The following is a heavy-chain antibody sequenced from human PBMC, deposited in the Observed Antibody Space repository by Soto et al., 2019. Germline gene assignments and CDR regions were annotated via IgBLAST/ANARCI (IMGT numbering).Heavy chain of an antibody. D-gene: IGHD1-7*01. V-gene: IGHV3-23*01. Sequence: PGGSLRLSCVVSGFTFSNYAMSWVRQAPGGGLEWVSSMSGSSSTTYYADSVRGRFTISRDRSKNTLYLQMSSLRAEDTALYYCAKNQERELPRVIDFWGQGTLVTVSS. CDR1: GFTFSNYA. J-gene: IGHJ4*02. CDR2: MSGSSSTT. CDR3: AKNQERELPRVIDF.